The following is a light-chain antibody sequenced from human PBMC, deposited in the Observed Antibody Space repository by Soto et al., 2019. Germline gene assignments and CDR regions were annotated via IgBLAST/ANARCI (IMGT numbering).Light chain of an antibody. CDR1: ESVSSY. CDR2: DAS. V-gene: IGKV3-11*01. J-gene: IGKJ2*01. CDR3: QQRRHWVRT. Sequence: EIVLTQSPATLSLSPGERATLSCRASESVSSYLAWYQQKPGQAPRLLIYDASIRDAGIPARFSGSGSETDFTLTISRLEPDDFAVYYCQQRRHWVRTFGQGTKLEIK.